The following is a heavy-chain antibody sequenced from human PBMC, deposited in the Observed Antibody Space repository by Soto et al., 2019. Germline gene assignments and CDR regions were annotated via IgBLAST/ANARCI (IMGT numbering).Heavy chain of an antibody. CDR2: ISGSGGST. CDR1: GFTFSSYA. CDR3: ANSLEWLRLYFDY. Sequence: EVQLLESGGGLVQPGGSLRLSCAASGFTFSSYAMSWVRQAPGKGLEWVSAISGSGGSTYYADSVKGRFTISRDNSKNTLYLQMNSLRAEDTAVYYCANSLEWLRLYFDYWGQGTLVTVSS. V-gene: IGHV3-23*01. J-gene: IGHJ4*02. D-gene: IGHD5-12*01.